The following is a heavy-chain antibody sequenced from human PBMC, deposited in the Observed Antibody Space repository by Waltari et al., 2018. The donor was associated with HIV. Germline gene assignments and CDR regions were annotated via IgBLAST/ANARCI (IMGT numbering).Heavy chain of an antibody. CDR2: INHSGSI. CDR3: ARMRTSRPVTSRPAIDAFDV. V-gene: IGHV4-34*01. D-gene: IGHD2-21*02. J-gene: IGHJ3*01. Sequence: QVQIQQWGAGLLKPSETLSLICAVYDGSFRGYYWSWIRQPPGKGLEWIGEINHSGSINDNPSHKSRVTLSVDTAKNQCSLKLTSVTATDTAVYYCARMRTSRPVTSRPAIDAFDVWGPGTMVTVSS. CDR1: DGSFRGYY.